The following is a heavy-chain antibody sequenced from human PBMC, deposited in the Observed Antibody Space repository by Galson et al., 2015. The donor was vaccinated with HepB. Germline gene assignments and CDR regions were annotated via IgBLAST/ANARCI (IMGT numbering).Heavy chain of an antibody. CDR2: ITPSGDNT. CDR3: AKVFPEKTDGWYRQALYYFDA. Sequence: SLRLSCAASGFTFSYYAMAWVRQAPGQGLEWISAITPSGDNTYSADSMKGRFLISRDNSQTTLFLQMNSLRADDTAIYFCAKVFPEKTDGWYRQALYYFDAWGQGTRVTVSS. V-gene: IGHV3-23*01. J-gene: IGHJ4*02. CDR1: GFTFSYYA. D-gene: IGHD6-19*01.